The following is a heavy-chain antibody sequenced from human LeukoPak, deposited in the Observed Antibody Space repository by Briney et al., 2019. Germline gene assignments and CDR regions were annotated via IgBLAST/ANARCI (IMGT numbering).Heavy chain of an antibody. CDR3: AIVDILTGYYFFDS. V-gene: IGHV1-18*01. Sequence: ASVRVSCKASGYTFTNYGISWVRQAPGQGLEWMGWISADNGNTYYTQNFQGRVIMTTDTSTSTAYMEVRSLRSDDTAVFYCAIVDILTGYYFFDSWGQGTLVTVAS. CDR1: GYTFTNYG. J-gene: IGHJ4*02. D-gene: IGHD3-9*01. CDR2: ISADNGNT.